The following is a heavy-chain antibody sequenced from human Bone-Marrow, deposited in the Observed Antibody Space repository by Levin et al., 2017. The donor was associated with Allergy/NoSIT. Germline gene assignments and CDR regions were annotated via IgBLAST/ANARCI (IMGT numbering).Heavy chain of an antibody. CDR3: ASTYSMDY. D-gene: IGHD2-21*01. CDR1: GFTFSNSA. CDR2: ISSSGGST. V-gene: IGHV3-23*01. J-gene: IGHJ4*02. Sequence: GESLKISCAASGFTFSNSAMNWVRQAPGTGLEWVSTISSSGGSTYYADSVKGRFTISRDNSKNTLYLQMNSLRAEDTAIYFCASTYSMDYWGQGTLVTVSS.